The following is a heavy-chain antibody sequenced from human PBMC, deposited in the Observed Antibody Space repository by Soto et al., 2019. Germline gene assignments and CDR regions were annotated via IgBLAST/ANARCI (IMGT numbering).Heavy chain of an antibody. J-gene: IGHJ2*01. CDR2: IIPIFGTA. CDR1: EDTFRNYA. D-gene: IGHD3-22*01. V-gene: IGHV1-69*06. CDR3: ASTKYDSSAYDYWYFGL. Sequence: QVELVQSGAEVKKPGSSVKVSCQASEDTFRNYAISWVRQAPGQGLEWMGGIIPIFGTANYAQKFQGRVTITADTSASTVYLELSSLRSEDTAVYYCASTKYDSSAYDYWYFGLWGRGTLVTVAS.